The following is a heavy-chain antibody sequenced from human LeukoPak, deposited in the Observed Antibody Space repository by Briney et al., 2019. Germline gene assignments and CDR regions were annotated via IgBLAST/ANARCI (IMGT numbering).Heavy chain of an antibody. J-gene: IGHJ4*02. CDR3: ARGTYYYGSGSFY. D-gene: IGHD3-10*01. Sequence: SETQSLTCTVSGYSISSGYYWGWIRQPPGEGLEWIGSIYHSGSTYYNPSLKSRVTISVDTSKNQFSLKLSSVTAADTAVYYCARGTYYYGSGSFYWGQGTLVTVSS. CDR2: IYHSGST. V-gene: IGHV4-38-2*02. CDR1: GYSISSGYY.